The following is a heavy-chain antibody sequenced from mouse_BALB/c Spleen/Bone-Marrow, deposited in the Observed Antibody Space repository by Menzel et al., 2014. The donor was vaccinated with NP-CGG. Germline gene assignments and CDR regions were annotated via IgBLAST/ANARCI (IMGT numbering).Heavy chain of an antibody. CDR1: GYAFTTYW. CDR3: ARSTGAMDY. V-gene: IGHV1-7*01. CDR2: INPTTGYT. J-gene: IGHJ4*01. Sequence: QVQLQQSGAELAKPGASVKMSCKASGYAFTTYWMHWVKQRPGQGLEWIGFINPTTGYTECNQNFKDKASLTADKSSSTAYMQLSSLTSEDSAVYYCARSTGAMDYRGQGTSVTVSS. D-gene: IGHD3-2*01.